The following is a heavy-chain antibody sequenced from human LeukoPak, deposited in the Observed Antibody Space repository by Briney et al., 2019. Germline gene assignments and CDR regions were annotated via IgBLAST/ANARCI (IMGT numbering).Heavy chain of an antibody. CDR2: FYHSGST. V-gene: IGHV4-59*11. CDR3: ARAEDCGSTSCYLGVDY. CDR1: GGSISSHY. J-gene: IGHJ4*02. Sequence: SETLSLTCTVYGGSISSHYWSWIRQPPGKGLEWIGYFYHSGSTNYNPSLKSRVTISVDTSKKQISLKLSSVTAADTAVYYCARAEDCGSTSCYLGVDYWGQGTLVTVSS. D-gene: IGHD2-2*01.